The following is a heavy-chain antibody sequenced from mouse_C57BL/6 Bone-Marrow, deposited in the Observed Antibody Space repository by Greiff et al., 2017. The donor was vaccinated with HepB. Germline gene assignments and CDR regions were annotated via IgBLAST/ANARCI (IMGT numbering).Heavy chain of an antibody. V-gene: IGHV1-52*01. CDR2: IDPSDSET. J-gene: IGHJ2*01. CDR1: GYTFTSYW. CDR3: ARRDYYGSSLFDY. D-gene: IGHD1-1*01. Sequence: QVQLQQPGAELVRPGSSVKLSCKASGYTFTSYWMHWVKQRPIQGLEWIGNIDPSDSETHYNQKFKDKATLTVDKSSSTAYMQLSSLTSEDSAVYYCARRDYYGSSLFDYWGQGTTLTVSS.